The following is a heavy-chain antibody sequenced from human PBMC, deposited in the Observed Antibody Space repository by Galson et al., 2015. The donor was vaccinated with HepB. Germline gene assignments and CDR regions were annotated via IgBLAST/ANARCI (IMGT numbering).Heavy chain of an antibody. Sequence: SLRLSCAASGFTFSSYGMHWVRQAPGKGLEWVAVISYDGSNKYYADSVKGRFTISRDNSKNTLYLQMNSLRAEDTAVYYCAKAVVGLRGSAFDIWGQGTMVTVSS. CDR2: ISYDGSNK. CDR3: AKAVVGLRGSAFDI. V-gene: IGHV3-30*18. J-gene: IGHJ3*02. CDR1: GFTFSSYG. D-gene: IGHD1-26*01.